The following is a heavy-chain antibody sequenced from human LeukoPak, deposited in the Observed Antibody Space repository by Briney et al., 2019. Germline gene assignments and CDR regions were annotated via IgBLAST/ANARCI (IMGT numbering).Heavy chain of an antibody. CDR2: ISGGGGTT. Sequence: GGSLRLSCAASGFTFSSYGIHWVRQAPGKGLEWVSAISGGGGTTYYADSVKGRFTISRDNSKNTLFLQMNSLRAEDTAVYYCAKDREGLSSGYDLEYFDYWGQGTLVTVSS. V-gene: IGHV3-23*01. D-gene: IGHD5-12*01. CDR3: AKDREGLSSGYDLEYFDY. J-gene: IGHJ4*02. CDR1: GFTFSSYG.